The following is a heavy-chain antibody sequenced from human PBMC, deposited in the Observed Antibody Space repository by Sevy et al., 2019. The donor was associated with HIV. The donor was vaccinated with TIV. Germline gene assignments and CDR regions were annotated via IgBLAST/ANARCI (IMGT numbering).Heavy chain of an antibody. J-gene: IGHJ4*02. V-gene: IGHV3-21*04. CDR3: AREGCTRPHDY. D-gene: IGHD2-8*01. CDR1: GFPFSKYS. CDR2: FSFGCGQI. Sequence: EGSLRLSCAASGFPFSKYSMSWIRQTPGEGLEWVATFSFGCGQINYADSVKGRFTISRDDSRNTFYLQMNSLRSDDTAIYYCAREGCTRPHDYWGQGTVVTVSS.